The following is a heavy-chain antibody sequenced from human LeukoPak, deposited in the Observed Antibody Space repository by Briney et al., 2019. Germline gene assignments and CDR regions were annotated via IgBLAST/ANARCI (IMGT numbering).Heavy chain of an antibody. CDR3: ARGYFYETSFEY. CDR2: IHAGNGNS. D-gene: IGHD3-22*01. V-gene: IGHV1-3*01. CDR1: GYTFTSYA. J-gene: IGHJ4*02. Sequence: GASVKVSCKASGYTFTSYALHWVRQAPGQRLEWMGWIHAGNGNSQYSQRFQGRVTITRDTSASTAYMELSSLRSEDTAIYYCARGYFYETSFEYWGQGTLVTVSS.